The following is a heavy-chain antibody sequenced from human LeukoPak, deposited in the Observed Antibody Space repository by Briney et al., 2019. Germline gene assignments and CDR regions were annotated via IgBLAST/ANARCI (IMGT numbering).Heavy chain of an antibody. CDR2: ISWNSGSI. V-gene: IGHV3-9*03. Sequence: TGRSLRLSCAASGFTFDDYAMHWVRQAPGKGLEWVSGISWNSGSIGYADSVKGRFTISRDNAKNSLYLQMNSLRAEDMALYYCAKDLYSSSWYYFDYWGQGTLVTVSS. D-gene: IGHD6-13*01. CDR3: AKDLYSSSWYYFDY. CDR1: GFTFDDYA. J-gene: IGHJ4*02.